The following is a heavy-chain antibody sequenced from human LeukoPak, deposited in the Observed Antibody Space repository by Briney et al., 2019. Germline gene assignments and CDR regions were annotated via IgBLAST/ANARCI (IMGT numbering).Heavy chain of an antibody. D-gene: IGHD4-23*01. V-gene: IGHV3-30*09. CDR1: GFTFSSYA. Sequence: PGRSLRLSCAASGFTFSSYAMHWVRQAPGKGLEWVALISYDGSNKYYADSVKGRFAISRDNSKNTLYLQMNSLRDDDTAVYYCARHDYGGNSGDYWGQGTLVTVSS. J-gene: IGHJ4*02. CDR3: ARHDYGGNSGDY. CDR2: ISYDGSNK.